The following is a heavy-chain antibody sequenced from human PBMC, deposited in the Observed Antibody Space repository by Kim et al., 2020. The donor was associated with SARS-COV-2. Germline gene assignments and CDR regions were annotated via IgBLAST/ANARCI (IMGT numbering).Heavy chain of an antibody. CDR3: ARDPGGIFSYGIAAAGTFDY. CDR1: GFTFSSYG. V-gene: IGHV3-33*01. Sequence: GGSLRLSCAASGFTFSSYGMHWVRQAPGKGLEWVAVIWYDGSNKYYADSVKGRFTISRDNSKNTLYLQMNSLRAEDTAVYYCARDPGGIFSYGIAAAGTFDYWGQGTLVTVSS. D-gene: IGHD6-13*01. CDR2: IWYDGSNK. J-gene: IGHJ4*02.